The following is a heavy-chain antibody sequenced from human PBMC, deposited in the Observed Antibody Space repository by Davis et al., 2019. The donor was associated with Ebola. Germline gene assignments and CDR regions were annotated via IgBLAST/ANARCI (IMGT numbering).Heavy chain of an antibody. Sequence: GESLKISCVVSGLTFTHYWMNWVRQAPGKGLEWVANVKQDGSDTYYVDPVKGRFLISRDNTKNSIYLKMNDLRVDDTAVYYCATLPGGRGMDVWGQGTTVTVSS. D-gene: IGHD3-10*01. J-gene: IGHJ6*02. CDR1: GLTFTHYW. V-gene: IGHV3-7*01. CDR2: VKQDGSDT. CDR3: ATLPGGRGMDV.